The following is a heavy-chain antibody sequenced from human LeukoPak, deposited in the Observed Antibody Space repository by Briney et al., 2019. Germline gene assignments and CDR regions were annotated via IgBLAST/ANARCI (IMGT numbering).Heavy chain of an antibody. Sequence: GGSLRLSCAASGFTFSSYSMNWVRQAPGKGLEWVSAISGSGGSTYYADSVKGRFTISRDNSKNTLYLQMNSLRAEDTAVYYCARQDIVVVPAAMSNWFDPWGQGTLVTVSS. CDR1: GFTFSSYS. J-gene: IGHJ5*02. V-gene: IGHV3-23*01. D-gene: IGHD2-2*01. CDR3: ARQDIVVVPAAMSNWFDP. CDR2: ISGSGGST.